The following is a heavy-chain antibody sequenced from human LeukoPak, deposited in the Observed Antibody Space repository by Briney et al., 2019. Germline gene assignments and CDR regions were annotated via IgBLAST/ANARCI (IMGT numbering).Heavy chain of an antibody. Sequence: PGGSLRLSCAASGFTFSSYSMNWVRQAPGKGLEWVSSISSSSSYIYYADSVKGRFTISRDNAKNSLYLQMNSLRAEDTAVYYCARVWENQLLFPYYYYMDVWGKGTTVTVSS. D-gene: IGHD2-2*01. J-gene: IGHJ6*03. CDR1: GFTFSSYS. V-gene: IGHV3-21*01. CDR2: ISSSSSYI. CDR3: ARVWENQLLFPYYYYMDV.